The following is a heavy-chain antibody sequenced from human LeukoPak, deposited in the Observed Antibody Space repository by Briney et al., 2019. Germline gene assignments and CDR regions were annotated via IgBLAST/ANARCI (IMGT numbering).Heavy chain of an antibody. V-gene: IGHV3-48*03. J-gene: IGHJ4*02. CDR2: LSRNGSTK. Sequence: GGSLRLSRAASVFTFSPYEIIWVRQSPGRGLEGVSYLSRNGSTKYYADSVKGRFTISRDNAKNSLYLQMDSLRAEDTALYYCEKVSSTGWYGYPFDYRGPGTLVTVSS. CDR1: VFTFSPYE. CDR3: EKVSSTGWYGYPFDY. D-gene: IGHD6-19*01.